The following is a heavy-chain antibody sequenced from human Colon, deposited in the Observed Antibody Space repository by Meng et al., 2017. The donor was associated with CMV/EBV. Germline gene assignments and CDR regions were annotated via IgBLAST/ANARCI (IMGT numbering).Heavy chain of an antibody. CDR2: VNPDSGSI. J-gene: IGHJ3*01. Sequence: SGYTFTDYHVHWVRQAPGQGLDWMGRVNPDSGSINYAQKFQGRVTMTRDTSTNTAYIELRGLRSDDTAVYFCARLPRTMTGGVMRAFDVWGQGTMVTVS. CDR1: GYTFTDYH. CDR3: ARLPRTMTGGVMRAFDV. V-gene: IGHV1-2*06. D-gene: IGHD3-9*01.